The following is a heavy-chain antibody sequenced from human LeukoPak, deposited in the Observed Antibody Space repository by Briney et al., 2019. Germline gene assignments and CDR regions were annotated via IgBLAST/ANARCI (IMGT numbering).Heavy chain of an antibody. Sequence: ASVKVSCKASVYTFTNYGIIWVRHAPGQGLEWMGWISADNGDTKYAQKLQGRVTMATDTSTSTAYMELRSLRSDDTAVYYCARGGYGDYGFDYWGQGTLVTVSS. J-gene: IGHJ4*02. CDR2: ISADNGDT. CDR1: VYTFTNYG. V-gene: IGHV1-18*01. CDR3: ARGGYGDYGFDY. D-gene: IGHD5-12*01.